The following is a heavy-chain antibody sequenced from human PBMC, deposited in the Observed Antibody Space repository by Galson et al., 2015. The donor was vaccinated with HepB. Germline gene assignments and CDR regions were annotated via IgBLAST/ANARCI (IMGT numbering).Heavy chain of an antibody. V-gene: IGHV3-53*01. CDR2: IYSGGTT. J-gene: IGHJ6*03. CDR3: ARADYMDV. CDR1: GFTVSSNY. Sequence: SLRLSCAASGFTVSSNYMIWVRQAPGKGLEWVSVIYSGGTTEYADSVKGRFTISRDNSKNTVYLQMNSLRAEDTAVYYCARADYMDVWGKGTTVTVSS.